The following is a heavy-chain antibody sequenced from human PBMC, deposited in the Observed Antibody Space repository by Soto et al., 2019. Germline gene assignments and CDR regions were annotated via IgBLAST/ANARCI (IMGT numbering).Heavy chain of an antibody. D-gene: IGHD3-16*01. J-gene: IGHJ3*01. V-gene: IGHV4-39*02. CDR2: KYYSGTP. CDR3: ARDGGGGAFEV. CDR1: GGSISTTTHY. Sequence: QVQLQQSGPGLVKPSETLSLTCTVSGGSISTTTHYWGWIRQPPGKGLEWIGNKYYSGTPYYNPSLKSRVTISVDTSNNHFSLKLTSVSAADTAVYYCARDGGGGAFEVWGQGTMVIVSS.